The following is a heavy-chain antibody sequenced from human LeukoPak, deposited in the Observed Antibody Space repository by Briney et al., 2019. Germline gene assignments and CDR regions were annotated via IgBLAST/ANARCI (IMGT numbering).Heavy chain of an antibody. J-gene: IGHJ3*02. V-gene: IGHV4-59*01. D-gene: IGHD3-22*01. Sequence: SETLSLTCTVSGGSISSYYWSWIRQPPGKGLEWIGYIYYSGSTNYNPSLKSRVTISVDTSKNQFSLKLSSVTAADTAVYYCARAGGYYDSSGYQKAFDIWGQGTMVTVSS. CDR2: IYYSGST. CDR3: ARAGGYYDSSGYQKAFDI. CDR1: GGSISSYY.